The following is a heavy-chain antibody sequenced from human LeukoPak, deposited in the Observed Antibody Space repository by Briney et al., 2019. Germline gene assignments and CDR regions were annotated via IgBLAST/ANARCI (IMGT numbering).Heavy chain of an antibody. V-gene: IGHV4-4*07. CDR2: IYTSGST. D-gene: IGHD3-16*01. CDR1: GGSISSYC. CDR3: ARGSYYDYVWGSLDAFDI. Sequence: SETLSLTCTVSGGSISSYCWSWIRQPAGKGLEWIGRIYTSGSTNYNPSLKSRVTMSVDTSKNQFSLKLSSVTAADTAVYYCARGSYYDYVWGSLDAFDIWGQGTMVTVSS. J-gene: IGHJ3*02.